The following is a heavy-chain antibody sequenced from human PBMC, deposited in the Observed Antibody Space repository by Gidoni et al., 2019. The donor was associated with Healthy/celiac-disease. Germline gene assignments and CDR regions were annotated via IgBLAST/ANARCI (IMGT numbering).Heavy chain of an antibody. CDR1: GGTFSSYA. J-gene: IGHJ5*02. Sequence: QVQRVQSGAEVKKPGSSVKVSCTASGGTFSSYAISWVRQAPGQGLEWMGGIIPIFGTANYAQKCHGRVTITADESTSTAYMELSSLRSEGTAVYYCARVPHIVVSWFDPWGQGTLVTVSS. CDR2: IIPIFGTA. CDR3: ARVPHIVVSWFDP. D-gene: IGHD2-21*01. V-gene: IGHV1-69*01.